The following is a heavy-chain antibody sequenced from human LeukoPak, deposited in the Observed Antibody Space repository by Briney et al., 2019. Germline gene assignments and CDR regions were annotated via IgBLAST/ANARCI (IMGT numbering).Heavy chain of an antibody. CDR3: AREGVTYSGYDQNFDY. CDR1: SASISTYY. D-gene: IGHD5-12*01. CDR2: IYHSGST. J-gene: IGHJ4*02. Sequence: SETLSLTCTVSSASISTYYWSWIRQPPGKGLEWIGSIYHSGSTYYNPSLKSRVTISVDTSKNQFSLKLSSVTAADTAVYYCAREGVTYSGYDQNFDYWGQGTLVTASS. V-gene: IGHV4-38-2*02.